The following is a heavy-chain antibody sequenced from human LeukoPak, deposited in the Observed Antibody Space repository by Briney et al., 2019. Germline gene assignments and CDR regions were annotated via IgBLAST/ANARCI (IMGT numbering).Heavy chain of an antibody. CDR3: ARKVWEVRGVIIENWFDP. Sequence: PSETLSLTCTVSGGSISSYYWSWIRQPPGKGLEWIGYIYYSGSTNYNPSLKSRVTISVDTSKNQFSLKLSSVTAADTAVYYCARKVWEVRGVIIENWFDPWAREPWSPSPQ. J-gene: IGHJ5*02. V-gene: IGHV4-59*08. CDR2: IYYSGST. CDR1: GGSISSYY. D-gene: IGHD3-10*01.